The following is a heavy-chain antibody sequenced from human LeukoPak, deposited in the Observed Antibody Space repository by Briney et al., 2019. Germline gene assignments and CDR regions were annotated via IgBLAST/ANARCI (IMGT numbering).Heavy chain of an antibody. J-gene: IGHJ3*01. D-gene: IGHD1/OR15-1a*01. CDR2: IYDSGSN. CDR3: ARIGKQVEQRNAFDV. Sequence: SETLSLTCTVSGGSISSHYWSWVRQPPGKGLEWIGYIYDSGSNHYNPSLKRRGTISLDTSKNEVSLKLNSVTAAETAVYYFARIGKQVEQRNAFDVWGQGTMLTVSP. CDR1: GGSISSHY. V-gene: IGHV4-59*11.